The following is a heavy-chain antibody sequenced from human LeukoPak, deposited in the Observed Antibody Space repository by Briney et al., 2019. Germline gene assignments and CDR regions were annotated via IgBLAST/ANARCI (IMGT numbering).Heavy chain of an antibody. Sequence: SETLSLTCTVSGGSISSSSYYWGWIRQPPGKGLEWIGSIYYSGSTYYNPSLKSRVTISVDTSKNQFSLKLSSVTAADTAVYYCASPVSDYYDSSGYYGYWGQGTLVTVSS. V-gene: IGHV4-39*07. J-gene: IGHJ4*02. CDR2: IYYSGST. CDR3: ASPVSDYYDSSGYYGY. D-gene: IGHD3-22*01. CDR1: GGSISSSSYY.